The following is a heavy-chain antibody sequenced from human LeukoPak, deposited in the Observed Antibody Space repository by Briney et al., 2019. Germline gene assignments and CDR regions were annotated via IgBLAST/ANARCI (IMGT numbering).Heavy chain of an antibody. Sequence: GESLKISCKASGYSFSSDWIAWVRQMPGKGLEWMGIIFPNDSETTYSPSFQGQVTISADKYISTAYLQWSSLKASETAMYSCTRGCSGGSCSRDAMDVWGQGTMVTVSS. J-gene: IGHJ6*02. CDR1: GYSFSSDW. V-gene: IGHV5-51*01. CDR2: IFPNDSET. CDR3: TRGCSGGSCSRDAMDV. D-gene: IGHD2-15*01.